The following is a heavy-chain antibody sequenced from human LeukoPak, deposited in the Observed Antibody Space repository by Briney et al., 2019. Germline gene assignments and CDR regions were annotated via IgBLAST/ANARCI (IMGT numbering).Heavy chain of an antibody. D-gene: IGHD6-13*01. J-gene: IGHJ4*02. CDR2: INHSGST. V-gene: IGHV4-34*01. Sequence: PSETLSLTCAVYGGSFSGYHRSWIRQPPGKGLEWIGEINHSGSTNYNPSLKSRVTISVDTSKNQFSLKLSSVTAADTAVYYCARGKQLDESLDYWGQGTLVTVSS. CDR3: ARGKQLDESLDY. CDR1: GGSFSGYH.